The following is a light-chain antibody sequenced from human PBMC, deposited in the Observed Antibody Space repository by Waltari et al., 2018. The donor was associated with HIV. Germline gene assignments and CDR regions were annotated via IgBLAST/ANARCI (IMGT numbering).Light chain of an antibody. Sequence: DIQLTQSPSFLSASVGDRVTITCRASQDINYYLAWYQQKPGKAPKVLIYSAFTLQSGVPSRFSGSGSGTEFTLTSSSLQPEDFATYYCQQFKSYPLTFGGGTKVEIK. V-gene: IGKV1-9*01. CDR3: QQFKSYPLT. CDR2: SAF. J-gene: IGKJ4*01. CDR1: QDINYY.